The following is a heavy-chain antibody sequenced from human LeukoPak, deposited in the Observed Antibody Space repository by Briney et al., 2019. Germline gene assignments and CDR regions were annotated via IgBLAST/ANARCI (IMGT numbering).Heavy chain of an antibody. V-gene: IGHV4-39*07. D-gene: IGHD3-10*01. J-gene: IGHJ3*02. Sequence: PSETLSLTCTVSGGSISSSSYYWGWIRQPPGKGLEWIGSIYYSGSTYYNPSLKSRVTISVDTSKNQFSLKLSSVTAADTAVYYCARTPQYYGSGEQDAFDIWGQGTMVTVSS. CDR2: IYYSGST. CDR3: ARTPQYYGSGEQDAFDI. CDR1: GGSISSSSYY.